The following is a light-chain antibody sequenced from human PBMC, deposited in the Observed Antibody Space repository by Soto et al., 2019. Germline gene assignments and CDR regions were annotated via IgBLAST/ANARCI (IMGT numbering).Light chain of an antibody. Sequence: EIVLTQSPATLSLSPGERATLPCRPSQGVSSNFVYYQQKPGQAPRLLISDASNRATGIPARLSGSGSATDFTLTINSLEPKNFAVYYCQQRSNWLTFGGGTKVDIK. V-gene: IGKV3-11*01. CDR2: DAS. CDR3: QQRSNWLT. CDR1: QGVSSN. J-gene: IGKJ4*01.